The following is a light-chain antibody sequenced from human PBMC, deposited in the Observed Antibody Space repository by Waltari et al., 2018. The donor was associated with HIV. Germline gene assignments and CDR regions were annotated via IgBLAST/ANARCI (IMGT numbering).Light chain of an antibody. J-gene: IGLJ1*01. CDR1: SGDVGGYNY. Sequence: QSALTQPRPVSGSPGRSVPISCTGTSGDVGGYNYVSWYQQHPGKAPKLMIYDVSKRPSGVPDRFSGSKSGNTASLTISGLQAEDEADYYCCSYAGSYTYVFGTGTKVTVL. CDR3: CSYAGSYTYV. V-gene: IGLV2-11*01. CDR2: DVS.